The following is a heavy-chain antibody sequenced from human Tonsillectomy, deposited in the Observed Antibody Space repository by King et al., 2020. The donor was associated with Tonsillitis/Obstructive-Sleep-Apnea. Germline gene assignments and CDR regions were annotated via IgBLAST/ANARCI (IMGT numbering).Heavy chain of an antibody. D-gene: IGHD6-19*01. CDR1: GYSFTSYW. V-gene: IGHV5-51*01. CDR2: IYPGDSDT. Sequence: QLVQSGAEVKKPGESLKISCKGSGYSFTSYWIGWVRQMPGKGLEWMGIIYPGDSDTRYSPSFQGQVTISADKSINTAYLQWSSLKGADTPMYYCARSASSGWFGAWFDPWGQGTLVTVSS. J-gene: IGHJ5*02. CDR3: ARSASSGWFGAWFDP.